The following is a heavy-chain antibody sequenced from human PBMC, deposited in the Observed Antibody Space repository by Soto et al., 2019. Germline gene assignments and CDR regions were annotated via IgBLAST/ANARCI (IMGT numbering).Heavy chain of an antibody. CDR1: GGSISSSSYY. Sequence: PSETLSLTCTVSGGSISSSSYYWGWIRQPPGKGLEWIGSIYYSGSTYYNPSLKSRVTISVDTSKNQFSLKLSSVTAADTAVYYCARPVDDWFDPWGQGTRVTVSS. CDR3: ARPVDDWFDP. J-gene: IGHJ5*02. CDR2: IYYSGST. V-gene: IGHV4-39*01. D-gene: IGHD5-12*01.